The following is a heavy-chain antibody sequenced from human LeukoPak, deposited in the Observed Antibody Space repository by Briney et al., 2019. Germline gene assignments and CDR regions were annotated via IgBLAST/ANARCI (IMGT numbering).Heavy chain of an antibody. CDR1: GYTFTSYD. D-gene: IGHD2-21*01. CDR3: ARGAPDSKRGYFDL. V-gene: IGHV1-8*01. J-gene: IGHJ2*01. CDR2: MNPNSGNT. Sequence: ASVKVSCKASGYTFTSYDINWVRQAPGQGLEWMGWMNPNSGNTGYAQKFQGRVTMTRNTSISTAYMELSSLRSEDTAVYYCARGAPDSKRGYFDLWGRGTLVTVSS.